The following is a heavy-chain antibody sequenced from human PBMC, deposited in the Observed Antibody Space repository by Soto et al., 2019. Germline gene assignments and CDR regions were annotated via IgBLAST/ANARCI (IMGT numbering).Heavy chain of an antibody. CDR2: IYYSGST. Sequence: ETLSLTCTVSGGSISSYYWSWIRQPPGKGLEWIGYIYYSGSTNYNPSLKSRVTISVDTSKNQFSLKLSSVTAADTAVYYCARLRIRWDFDYRAQRTPVTVSS. J-gene: IGHJ4*02. D-gene: IGHD3-3*02. CDR1: GGSISSYY. CDR3: ARLRIRWDFDY. V-gene: IGHV4-59*08.